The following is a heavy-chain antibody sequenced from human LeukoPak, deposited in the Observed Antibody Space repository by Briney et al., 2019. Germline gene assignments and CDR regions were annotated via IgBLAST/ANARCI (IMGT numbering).Heavy chain of an antibody. CDR2: IYYSGSA. CDR3: ARGGYDFWSGYRAFDY. CDR1: GGSVSSGSYY. Sequence: SETLSLTCTVSGGSVSSGSYYWSWIRQPPGKGLEWIVYIYYSGSANYNPSLKSRVTISVDMSKNQFSLKLSSVTAADTAVYYCARGGYDFWSGYRAFDYWGQGTLVTVSS. D-gene: IGHD3-3*01. J-gene: IGHJ4*02. V-gene: IGHV4-61*01.